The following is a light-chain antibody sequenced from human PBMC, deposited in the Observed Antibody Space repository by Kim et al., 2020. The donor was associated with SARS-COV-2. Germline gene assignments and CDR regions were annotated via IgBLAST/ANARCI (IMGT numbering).Light chain of an antibody. J-gene: IGKJ4*01. CDR1: QSFGNY. CDR2: GAS. V-gene: IGKV3-20*01. CDR3: QQYGATPPLS. Sequence: SPGDRATLSCRASQSFGNYLAWYQQRPGQAPRLLMYGASTRATGIPDRFSGSGSGTDFTLTIRGLEPEDFAVYYCQQYGATPPLSFGGGTKVDIK.